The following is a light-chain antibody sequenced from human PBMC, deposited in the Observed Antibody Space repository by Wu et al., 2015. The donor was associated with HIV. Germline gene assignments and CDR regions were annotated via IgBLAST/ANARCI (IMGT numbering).Light chain of an antibody. V-gene: IGKV3-20*01. CDR3: QQYSSSPIT. CDR1: QTVGSGY. CDR2: ETS. Sequence: IVLTQSPDTLSVSVGERVTLSCRASQTVGSGYLAWYQLKPGQAPRLVIYETSNRAAGIPDRFGGSGSGTDFTLTITTLEPEDIAVYSCQQYSSSPITFGQGHDW. J-gene: IGKJ5*01.